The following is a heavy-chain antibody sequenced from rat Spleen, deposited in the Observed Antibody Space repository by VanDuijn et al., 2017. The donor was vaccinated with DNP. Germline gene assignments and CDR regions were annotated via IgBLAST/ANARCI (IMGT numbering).Heavy chain of an antibody. CDR1: GFTFSNFG. CDR2: ISYEGSST. D-gene: IGHD1-12*01. CDR3: STLNFYASLSEYFDY. V-gene: IGHV5-29*01. J-gene: IGHJ2*01. Sequence: EVQLVESGGGLVQPGRSMKLSCAASGFTFSNFGMTWVRQAPAKGLEWVATISYEGSSTYYGDSVKGRFTISRDNAKNTLYLQMDSLRSDDTATYYCSTLNFYASLSEYFDYWGQGVMVTVSS.